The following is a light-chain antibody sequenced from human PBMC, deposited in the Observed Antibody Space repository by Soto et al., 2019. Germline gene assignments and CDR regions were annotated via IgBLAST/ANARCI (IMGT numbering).Light chain of an antibody. V-gene: IGLV2-23*02. J-gene: IGLJ3*02. CDR3: SSYAGGRTHGV. CDR1: SSDVGSYNL. Sequence: QSALTQPASVSGSPGQSITISCTGTSSDVGSYNLVSWYQQHPGKAPKLIIYEVSKRPSGVSNRFSGSKSGNTASLTFSGLQSEDDTDYYCSSYAGGRTHGVFGGGTKHTVL. CDR2: EVS.